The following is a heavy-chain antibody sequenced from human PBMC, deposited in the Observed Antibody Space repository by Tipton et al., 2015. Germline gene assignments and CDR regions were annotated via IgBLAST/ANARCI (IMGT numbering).Heavy chain of an antibody. V-gene: IGHV5-51*03. CDR2: IYPGDSDT. CDR3: ARALNAWGILSSYSYGLDV. CDR1: GYSFSTHW. D-gene: IGHD3-16*01. J-gene: IGHJ6*02. Sequence: QSGPEVKQPGESLKISCKGSGYSFSTHWIGWVRQMPGKGLEWMGIIYPGDSDTRFSPSFEGQFTISADKSSSTAFLQCSSLKASDSAIYFCARALNAWGILSSYSYGLDVWGQGTTVTVSS.